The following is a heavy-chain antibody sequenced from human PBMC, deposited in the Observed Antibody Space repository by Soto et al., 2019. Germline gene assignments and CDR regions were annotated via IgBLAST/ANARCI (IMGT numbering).Heavy chain of an antibody. CDR2: IYFSGST. J-gene: IGHJ4*02. CDR1: GGSISSYY. CDR3: ARRWGRTFDY. Sequence: QVQLHESGPGLVKPSETLSLTCTVSGGSISSYYWSWLRQPPGKGVEWIGYIYFSGSTNYNPSLKSRVTISVDTSKNQYSLKLSSVTAADTAVYYCARRWGRTFDYWGQGTLVTVSS. V-gene: IGHV4-59*08. D-gene: IGHD7-27*01.